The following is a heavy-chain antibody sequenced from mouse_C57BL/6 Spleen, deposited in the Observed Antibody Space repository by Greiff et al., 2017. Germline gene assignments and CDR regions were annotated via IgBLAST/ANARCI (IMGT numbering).Heavy chain of an antibody. D-gene: IGHD2-4*01. V-gene: IGHV1-81*01. Sequence: VQLQQSGAELARPGASVKLSCKASGYTFTSYGISWVKQRTGQGLEWIGEIYPRSGNTYYNEKFKGKATLTADKSSSTADMELRSLASEDAAVYFWASQYDYDVPMDDWGQGTSVTVSS. CDR3: ASQYDYDVPMDD. CDR1: GYTFTSYG. J-gene: IGHJ4*01. CDR2: IYPRSGNT.